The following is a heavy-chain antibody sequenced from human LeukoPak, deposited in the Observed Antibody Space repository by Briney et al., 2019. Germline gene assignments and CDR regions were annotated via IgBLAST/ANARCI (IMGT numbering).Heavy chain of an antibody. CDR1: GFTFSSYS. CDR3: ASDSSGWYGGYLNY. J-gene: IGHJ4*02. CDR2: ISSSSSTI. D-gene: IGHD6-19*01. Sequence: GGSLRLSCAASGFTFSSYSMNWVRQAPGKGLEWVSYISSSSSTIYYADSVKGRFTISRDNAKNSLYLQMNSLRAEDTAVYYCASDSSGWYGGYLNYWGQGTLVTVSS. V-gene: IGHV3-48*01.